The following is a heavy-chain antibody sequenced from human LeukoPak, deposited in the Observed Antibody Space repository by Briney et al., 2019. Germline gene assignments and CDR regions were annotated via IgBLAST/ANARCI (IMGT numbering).Heavy chain of an antibody. V-gene: IGHV4-30-2*01. J-gene: IGHJ4*02. D-gene: IGHD4-23*01. CDR2: IYHSGST. CDR1: GGSISSGGYS. Sequence: SETLSLTCAVSGGSISSGGYSWSWIRQPPGKGLEWIGYIYHSGSTYYNPSLKSRVTISVDRSKNQFSLKPSSVTAADTAVYYCARVGPYGGPDYWGQGTLVTVSS. CDR3: ARVGPYGGPDY.